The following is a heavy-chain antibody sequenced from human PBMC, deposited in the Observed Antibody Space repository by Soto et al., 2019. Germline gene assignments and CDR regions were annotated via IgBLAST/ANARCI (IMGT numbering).Heavy chain of an antibody. CDR3: ASHTYYDFWSGYYTSENYGMDV. V-gene: IGHV4-39*01. CDR2: IYYSGST. D-gene: IGHD3-3*01. CDR1: GGSISSSIYY. J-gene: IGHJ6*02. Sequence: PSETLSLTCTVSGGSISSSIYYWGWIRHPPGKGLEWIGSIYYSGSTYYNPSLKSRVTISVDTSKNQFSLKLSSVTAADTAVYYCASHTYYDFWSGYYTSENYGMDVWGQGTTVTVSS.